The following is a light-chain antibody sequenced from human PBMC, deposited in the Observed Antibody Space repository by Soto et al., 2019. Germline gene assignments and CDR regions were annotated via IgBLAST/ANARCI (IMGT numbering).Light chain of an antibody. CDR3: QQRSDWPLT. V-gene: IGKV3-11*01. CDR1: QSVGSD. Sequence: EIVLTQSPTTLSLSPGERVTLSCRASQSVGSDLAWYQQKPGQAPRLLIYDVSNRASGIPARFSGSGSETDFTLTISSLEPEDFAVYYCQQRSDWPLTFGQGTRLEIK. J-gene: IGKJ5*01. CDR2: DVS.